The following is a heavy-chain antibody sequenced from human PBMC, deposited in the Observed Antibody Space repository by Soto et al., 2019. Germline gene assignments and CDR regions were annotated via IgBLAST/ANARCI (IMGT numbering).Heavy chain of an antibody. CDR3: AREIVEGATHSPYGMDV. J-gene: IGHJ6*02. D-gene: IGHD1-26*01. CDR2: ISYGGSNK. CDR1: GFTFSSYA. Sequence: GGSLRLSCAASGFTFSSYAMHWVRQAPGKGLEWVAVISYGGSNKYYADSVKGRFTISRDNSKNTLYLQMNSLRAEDTAVYYCAREIVEGATHSPYGMDVWGQGATVTVSS. V-gene: IGHV3-30-3*01.